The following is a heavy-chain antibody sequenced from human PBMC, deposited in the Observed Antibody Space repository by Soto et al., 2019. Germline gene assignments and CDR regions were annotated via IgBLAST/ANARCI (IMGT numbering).Heavy chain of an antibody. D-gene: IGHD3-22*01. V-gene: IGHV3-23*01. J-gene: IGHJ4*02. CDR3: AKDPNDYDSSAYYVDY. Sequence: EVQLLESGGGLEQRGGSLRLSCAASGFTFSSYAMSWVRQAPGKGLEWVSAISDSGDKTYYADSVKGRFTVSRDNSKNTLYLQMNSLRAKDTAVYFCAKDPNDYDSSAYYVDYWGRGTLVTVSS. CDR1: GFTFSSYA. CDR2: ISDSGDKT.